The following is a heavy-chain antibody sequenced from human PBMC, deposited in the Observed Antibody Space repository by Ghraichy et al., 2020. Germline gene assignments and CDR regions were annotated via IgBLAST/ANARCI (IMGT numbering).Heavy chain of an antibody. Sequence: SETLSLTCSVSGGSMRSGDYSWNWIRQPPGKGLEWIGYISYNGSTSYNPSLRSRLTISEDTSKNQFSLKLSSVTAADTAVYYCASARNSGYDLVDAYFDYWGQGTLVTVSS. CDR1: GGSMRSGDYS. J-gene: IGHJ4*02. CDR2: ISYNGST. CDR3: ASARNSGYDLVDAYFDY. D-gene: IGHD5-12*01. V-gene: IGHV4-30-4*01.